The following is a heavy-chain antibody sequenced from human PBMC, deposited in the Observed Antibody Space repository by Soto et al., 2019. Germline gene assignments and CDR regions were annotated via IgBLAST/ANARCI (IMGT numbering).Heavy chain of an antibody. CDR3: ARDGMITFGGVIVSDY. CDR1: GFTFSTYT. D-gene: IGHD3-16*02. Sequence: PGGSLRLSCAASGFTFSTYTMYWVRQAPGKGLEWVAGISNNGINTHYADSVKGRFTISRDNAKNSLYLQMNSLRAEDTAVYYCARDGMITFGGVIVSDYWGQGTLVTVSS. CDR2: ISNNGINT. J-gene: IGHJ4*02. V-gene: IGHV3-30-3*01.